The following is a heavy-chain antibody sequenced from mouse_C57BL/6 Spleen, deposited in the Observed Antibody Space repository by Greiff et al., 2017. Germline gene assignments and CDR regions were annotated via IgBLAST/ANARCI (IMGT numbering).Heavy chain of an antibody. Sequence: QVQLKQPGAELVKPGASVKMSCKASGYTFTSYWITWVKQRPGQGLEWIGDIYPGSGSTNYNEKFKSKATLTVDTSSSTAYMQLSSLTSEDSAVYYCAREKIYSKGTFDYWGQGTTLTVSS. CDR3: AREKIYSKGTFDY. D-gene: IGHD2-5*01. V-gene: IGHV1-55*01. J-gene: IGHJ2*01. CDR2: IYPGSGST. CDR1: GYTFTSYW.